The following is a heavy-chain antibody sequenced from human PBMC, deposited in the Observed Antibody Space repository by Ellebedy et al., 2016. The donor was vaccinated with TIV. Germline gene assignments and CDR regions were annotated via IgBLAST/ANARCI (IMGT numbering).Heavy chain of an antibody. J-gene: IGHJ5*02. CDR2: IWYDGSNK. D-gene: IGHD3-9*01. CDR3: ARARLDWNWFDP. CDR1: GFTFSSYG. V-gene: IGHV3-33*01. Sequence: GGSLRLXXAASGFTFSSYGMHWVRQAPGKGLEWVAVIWYDGSNKYSADSVKGRFTISRDNSKNTLYLQMNSLRAEDTAVYYCARARLDWNWFDPWGQGTLVTVSS.